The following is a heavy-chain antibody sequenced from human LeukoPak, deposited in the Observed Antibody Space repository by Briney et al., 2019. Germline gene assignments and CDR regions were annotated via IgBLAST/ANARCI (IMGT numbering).Heavy chain of an antibody. CDR1: GDTFTSYD. CDR3: ARASRYYDSSGYYFGY. CDR2: MNPNSGNT. V-gene: IGHV1-8*01. J-gene: IGHJ4*02. D-gene: IGHD3-22*01. Sequence: APVKVSCKASGDTFTSYDINWVRQATGQGLEWMGWMNPNSGNTGYAQKYQGRVTMTRNTSISTAYMELSSLRSEDTAVYYCARASRYYDSSGYYFGYWGQGTLVTVSS.